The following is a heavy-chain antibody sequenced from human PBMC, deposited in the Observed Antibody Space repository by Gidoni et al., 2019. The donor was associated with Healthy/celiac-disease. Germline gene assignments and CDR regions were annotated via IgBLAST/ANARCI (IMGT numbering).Heavy chain of an antibody. J-gene: IGHJ4*02. CDR3: ARLPWIQQEYYFDY. CDR2: IYYSGST. Sequence: QLQLQESGPGLVKPSETLSLTCTVSGGSISSSSYYWGWIRQPPGKGLEWIGSIYYSGSTYYNPSLKSRVTISVDTSKNQFSLKLSSVTAADTAVYYCARLPWIQQEYYFDYWGQGTLVTVSS. D-gene: IGHD5-18*01. V-gene: IGHV4-39*01. CDR1: GGSISSSSYY.